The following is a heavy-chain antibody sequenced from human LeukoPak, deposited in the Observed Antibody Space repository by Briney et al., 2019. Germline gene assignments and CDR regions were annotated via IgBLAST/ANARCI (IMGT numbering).Heavy chain of an antibody. D-gene: IGHD3-10*01. CDR1: GFTVSSNY. CDR3: AKLFGELSLSPSDAFDI. V-gene: IGHV3-53*05. Sequence: GGSLRLSCAASGFTVSSNYMSWVRQAPGKGLEWVSVIYSGGSTYYADSVKGRFTISRDNAKNTLYLQMNSLRAEDTALYYCAKLFGELSLSPSDAFDIWGQGTMVTVSS. J-gene: IGHJ3*02. CDR2: IYSGGST.